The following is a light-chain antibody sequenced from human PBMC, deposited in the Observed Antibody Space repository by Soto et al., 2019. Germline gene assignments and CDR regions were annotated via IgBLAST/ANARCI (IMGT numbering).Light chain of an antibody. V-gene: IGKV2-30*02. Sequence: DVVMTQSPLSLPVTLGQPASISCRSSQSLVHSDGTTYLHWFQQRPGQSPRRLIYKVSNRDSGVPDRFSGSGSGTDFTLQISRVEAEYVGVYYCMHGTHWPPYTFGQGTKLEIK. CDR1: QSLVHSDGTTY. CDR3: MHGTHWPPYT. CDR2: KVS. J-gene: IGKJ2*01.